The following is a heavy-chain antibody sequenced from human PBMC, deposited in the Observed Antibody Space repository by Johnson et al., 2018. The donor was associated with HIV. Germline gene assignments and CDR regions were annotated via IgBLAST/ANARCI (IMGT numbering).Heavy chain of an antibody. D-gene: IGHD6-13*01. CDR1: GFTFSSYD. Sequence: VQLVESGGGLVQPGGSLRLSCVASGFTFSSYDMHWVRQATGKGLEWVSGIGTAGDTYYPGSVNGRFTISRENAKNSLYLQMNNLRVEDTAVYYCARDGESQQLPLGDAFDIWGQGTMVTVSS. CDR3: ARDGESQQLPLGDAFDI. CDR2: IGTAGDT. V-gene: IGHV3-13*01. J-gene: IGHJ3*02.